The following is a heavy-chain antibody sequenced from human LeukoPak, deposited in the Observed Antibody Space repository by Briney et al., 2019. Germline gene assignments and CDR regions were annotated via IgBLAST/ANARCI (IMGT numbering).Heavy chain of an antibody. CDR1: GGDISSDF. Sequence: PSETLSLTCSVSGGDISSDFWSWIRQPPGKGLEWIGYIYYTGSTNYNPSLKSRVTISVDTSKNQFSLKLSSVTAADTAVYYCARDSGVIADYYDSVWGQGTMVTVSS. CDR2: IYYTGST. CDR3: ARDSGVIADYYDSV. V-gene: IGHV4-59*01. D-gene: IGHD3-22*01. J-gene: IGHJ3*01.